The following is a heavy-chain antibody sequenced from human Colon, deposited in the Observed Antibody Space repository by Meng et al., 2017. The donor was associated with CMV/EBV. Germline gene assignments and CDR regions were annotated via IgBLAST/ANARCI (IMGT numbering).Heavy chain of an antibody. V-gene: IGHV4-39*01. J-gene: IGHJ4*02. CDR1: GGSISSDHYY. Sequence: QVQLQESGPGLVKPSETLSLICTVSGGSISSDHYYWGWIRQPPGKGLEWIGAIYYTGSTSYTPSLKSRDTISVDTSKNPFSMKLTSVTAADTAVYYCARHFNSGWSDYWGQGTLVTVSS. D-gene: IGHD6-19*01. CDR2: IYYTGST. CDR3: ARHFNSGWSDY.